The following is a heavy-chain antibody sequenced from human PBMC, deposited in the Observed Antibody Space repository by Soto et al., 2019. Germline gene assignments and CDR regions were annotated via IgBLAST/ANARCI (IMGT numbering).Heavy chain of an antibody. D-gene: IGHD2-15*01. V-gene: IGHV3-48*02. CDR2: IGISSSTI. CDR3: AKSFLTGGGAYY. J-gene: IGHJ4*02. Sequence: EVQLVESGGGLVQPGGSLRLSCAASGFAFSTYGMNWVRQAPGKGLEWVSYIGISSSTIYYADSVKGRFTISRDNANNSLYLEMNSLRDEDTAVYYCAKSFLTGGGAYYWGQGTLVTVSS. CDR1: GFAFSTYG.